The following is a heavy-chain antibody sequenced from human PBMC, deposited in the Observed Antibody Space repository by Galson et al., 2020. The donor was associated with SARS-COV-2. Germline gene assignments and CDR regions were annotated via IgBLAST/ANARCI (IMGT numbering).Heavy chain of an antibody. Sequence: SETLSLTCTVSGGSISSYYWSWIRQPAGKGLEWIGRIYTSGSTNYNPSLKSRVTMSVDTSKNQFSLKLSSVTAADTAVYYCARESWAGEWFGDPRYYYGMDVWGQGTTVTVSS. CDR2: IYTSGST. V-gene: IGHV4-4*07. J-gene: IGHJ6*02. CDR3: ARESWAGEWFGDPRYYYGMDV. D-gene: IGHD3-10*01. CDR1: GGSISSYY.